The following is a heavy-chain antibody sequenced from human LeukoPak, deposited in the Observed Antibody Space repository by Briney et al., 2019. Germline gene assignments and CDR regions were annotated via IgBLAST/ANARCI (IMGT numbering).Heavy chain of an antibody. Sequence: SETLSLTCAVYGGSFSGYYWSWIRQPPGKGLEWIGEINHSGSTNYNPSLKSRVTISVDTSKNQFSLKLSSVTAADTAAYYCARGLFGYPDYWGQGTLVTVSS. CDR3: ARGLFGYPDY. CDR1: GGSFSGYY. CDR2: INHSGST. D-gene: IGHD3-10*01. V-gene: IGHV4-34*01. J-gene: IGHJ4*02.